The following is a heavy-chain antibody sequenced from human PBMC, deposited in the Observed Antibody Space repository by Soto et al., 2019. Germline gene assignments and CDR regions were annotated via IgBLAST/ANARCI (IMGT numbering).Heavy chain of an antibody. CDR3: ARARTNYYNTSDYDF. Sequence: GASVKVSCKASGYTFIGYYMHWVRQAPGQGLEWMGWINPNSGDTNYAQKFQGRVTMTRDTSISTAYTELSRLRFDDTAVYYCARARTNYYNTSDYDFWGQGTLVTGLL. CDR1: GYTFIGYY. V-gene: IGHV1-2*02. D-gene: IGHD3-22*01. J-gene: IGHJ4*02. CDR2: INPNSGDT.